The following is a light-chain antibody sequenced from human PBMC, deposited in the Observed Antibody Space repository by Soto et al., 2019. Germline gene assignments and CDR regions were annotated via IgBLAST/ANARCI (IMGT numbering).Light chain of an antibody. CDR1: QGIRND. Sequence: AIQMTQSPSSLSASVGDRVTITCRASQGIRNDLGWYQQKPGKAPKLLIYAASNLQSGVPSRFSGSGSGTDFTLTISSLQPEDFATYYCLQDYTYLTWTFGQGTKVEIK. V-gene: IGKV1-6*01. J-gene: IGKJ1*01. CDR2: AAS. CDR3: LQDYTYLTWT.